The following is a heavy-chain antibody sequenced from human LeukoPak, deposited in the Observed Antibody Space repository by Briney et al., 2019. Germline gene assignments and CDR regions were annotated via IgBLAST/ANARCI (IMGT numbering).Heavy chain of an antibody. J-gene: IGHJ4*02. CDR2: ITGNALNT. V-gene: IGHV3-23*01. D-gene: IGHD3-22*01. CDR1: GFTFSNYA. CDR3: AKLQDFYDNSGYSYFDN. Sequence: GGSLTLSCAASGFTFSNYAMSWVRQAPGKGLEWVSSITGNALNTYHADFIKGRFTISRDDSKNTLYLHLSSLRVEDTAVYYCAKLQDFYDNSGYSYFDNWGQGTLVTVSS.